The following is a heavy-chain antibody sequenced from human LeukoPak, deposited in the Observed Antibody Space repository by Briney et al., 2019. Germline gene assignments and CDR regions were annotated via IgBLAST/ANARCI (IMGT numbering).Heavy chain of an antibody. D-gene: IGHD1-26*01. Sequence: PGGSLRLSCAASGFTFSSYSMNWVRQAPGKGLEWVSYISISSSTIYYADSVKGRFTISRDNAKNSLYLQMNSLRAEDTAVYYCARNGNYFDYWGQGTLVTVSS. CDR3: ARNGNYFDY. V-gene: IGHV3-48*04. CDR1: GFTFSSYS. CDR2: ISISSSTI. J-gene: IGHJ4*02.